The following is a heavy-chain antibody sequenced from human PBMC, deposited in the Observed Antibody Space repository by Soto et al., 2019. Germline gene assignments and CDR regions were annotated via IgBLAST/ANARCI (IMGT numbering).Heavy chain of an antibody. J-gene: IGHJ3*02. V-gene: IGHV5-51*01. CDR3: ATLSYDILPCYPTNDAFDI. Sequence: EVQLVQSGAEVKKPGESLKISCKGSGYSFTSYWIGWVRQMPGKGLEWMGIIYPGDSDTRYSPSFQGQVTISADKSISTASLQWSSTKASDTAMYYCATLSYDILPCYPTNDAFDIWGQGTMVTVSS. D-gene: IGHD3-9*01. CDR1: GYSFTSYW. CDR2: IYPGDSDT.